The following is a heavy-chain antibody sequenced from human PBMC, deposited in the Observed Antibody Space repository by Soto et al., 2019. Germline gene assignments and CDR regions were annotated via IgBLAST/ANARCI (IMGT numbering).Heavy chain of an antibody. V-gene: IGHV1-8*01. Sequence: ASVKVSCKASGYTFTSYDIYWVRQATGQGLEWMGWMNPNTGNSAYAQKFQGRVTVTSDTSINTVHMELSSLRSEDTAVYYCAGRAETNGWNGFGADKYYFDFWGQGTLVTVSS. J-gene: IGHJ4*02. CDR1: GYTFTSYD. D-gene: IGHD1-1*01. CDR2: MNPNTGNS. CDR3: AGRAETNGWNGFGADKYYFDF.